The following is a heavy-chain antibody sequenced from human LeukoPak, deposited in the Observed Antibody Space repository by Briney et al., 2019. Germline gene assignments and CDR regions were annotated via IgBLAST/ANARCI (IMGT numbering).Heavy chain of an antibody. Sequence: PSETLSLTCTVSGGSISSSSYYWGWIRQPPGKGLEWIGSIYYSGSTYYNPSLKSRVTISVDTSKNQFSLKLSSVTAADTAVYYCARDLTAPLYGSGSYYNVDAFDIWGQGTMVTVSS. CDR3: ARDLTAPLYGSGSYYNVDAFDI. CDR1: GGSISSSSYY. J-gene: IGHJ3*02. CDR2: IYYSGST. D-gene: IGHD3-10*01. V-gene: IGHV4-39*07.